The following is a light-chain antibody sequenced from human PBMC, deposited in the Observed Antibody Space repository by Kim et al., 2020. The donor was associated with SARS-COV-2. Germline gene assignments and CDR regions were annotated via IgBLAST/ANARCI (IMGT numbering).Light chain of an antibody. J-gene: IGLJ3*02. Sequence: SSELTHYPAVSVALGQTVRITCQGDSLRSYYASWYQQKPGQAPVLVIYGKNNRPSGIPDRFSGSSSGNTASLTITGAQAEDEADYYCNSRDSSGNHWVFGGGTQLSVL. CDR1: SLRSYY. CDR3: NSRDSSGNHWV. V-gene: IGLV3-19*01. CDR2: GKN.